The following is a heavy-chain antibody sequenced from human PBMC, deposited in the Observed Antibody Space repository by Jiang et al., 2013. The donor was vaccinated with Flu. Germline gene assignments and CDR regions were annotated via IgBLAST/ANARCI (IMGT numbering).Heavy chain of an antibody. CDR1: GGSFSGYY. J-gene: IGHJ4*02. CDR2: INHSGSA. CDR3: ARGPLVGIVARKNRCYKY. Sequence: LLKPSETLSLTCAVYGGSFSGYYWTWIRQPPGKGLEWIGEINHSGSADYNPSLESRVTISVETPKNQFSLRLSSVTAADTAVYYCARGPLVGIVARKNRCYKYWGQGTLVTVSS. D-gene: IGHD1-26*01. V-gene: IGHV4-34*01.